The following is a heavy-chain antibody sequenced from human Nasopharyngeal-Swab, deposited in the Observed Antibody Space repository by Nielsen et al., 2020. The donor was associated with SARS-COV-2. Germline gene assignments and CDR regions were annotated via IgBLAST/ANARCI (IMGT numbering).Heavy chain of an antibody. J-gene: IGHJ5*02. D-gene: IGHD2-15*01. CDR1: GFSLSTSGVG. V-gene: IGHV2-5*02. Sequence: SGPTLVKPTQTCTLTCTFSGFSLSTSGVGVGWIRQPPGKALEWLALIYWDDDKRYSPSLKSRLTITKDTSKNQVVLTMTNMDPVDTATYYCAHLYCSGGSCYSDWFDPWGQGTLVTVSS. CDR2: IYWDDDK. CDR3: AHLYCSGGSCYSDWFDP.